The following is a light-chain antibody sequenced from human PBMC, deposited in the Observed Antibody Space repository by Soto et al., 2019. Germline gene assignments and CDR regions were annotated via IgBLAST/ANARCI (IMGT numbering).Light chain of an antibody. Sequence: DVQMTQSPSSLSASVGDRVSITCRASQNIRTYLNWYQQTPGKDPKLLIYGSSHLQSGVPPRFSGTGSGTDFTLIISSLQPDDFATYFCQQNDFIPWTFGQGTKV. J-gene: IGKJ1*01. CDR2: GSS. CDR1: QNIRTY. V-gene: IGKV1-39*01. CDR3: QQNDFIPWT.